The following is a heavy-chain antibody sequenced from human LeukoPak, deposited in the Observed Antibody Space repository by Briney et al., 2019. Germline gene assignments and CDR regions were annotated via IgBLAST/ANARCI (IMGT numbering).Heavy chain of an antibody. D-gene: IGHD4-17*01. CDR1: GYTFTGYY. J-gene: IGHJ5*02. CDR3: APIPPVLVPDYGEPRDWFDP. CDR2: INPNSGGT. V-gene: IGHV1-2*02. Sequence: GASVKVSCKASGYTFTGYYMHWVRQAPGQGLEWMGWINPNSGGTNYAQKFQGRVTMTRDTSISTAYMELSRLRSDDTAVYYCAPIPPVLVPDYGEPRDWFDPWGQGTLVTVSS.